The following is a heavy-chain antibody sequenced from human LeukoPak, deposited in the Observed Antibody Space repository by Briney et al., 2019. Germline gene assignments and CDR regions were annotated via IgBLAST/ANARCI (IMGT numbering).Heavy chain of an antibody. D-gene: IGHD1-26*01. CDR2: INHSGSN. CDR3: ARRGSYYRVPNDY. CDR1: GGSFSGYY. V-gene: IGHV4-34*01. J-gene: IGHJ4*02. Sequence: SETLSLTCAVYGGSFSGYYWSWIRQPPGKGLEWIGEINHSGSNNYNPSLKCRVTISVATSKNQFSLKLSSVTAADTAVYYCARRGSYYRVPNDYWGQGTLVTVSS.